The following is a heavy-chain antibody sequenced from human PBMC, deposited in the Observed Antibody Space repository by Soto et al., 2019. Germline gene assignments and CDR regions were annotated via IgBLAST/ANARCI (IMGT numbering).Heavy chain of an antibody. CDR2: ISGSGGST. CDR1: GFTFSSYA. CDR3: AKGSYYYGSGSYYNAGYYYYYMDV. Sequence: GGSLRLSCAASGFTFSSYAMSWVRQAPGKGLEWVSAISGSGGSTYYADSVKGRFTISRDNSKNTLYLQMNGLRAEDTAVYYCAKGSYYYGSGSYYNAGYYYYYMDVWGKGTTVTVSS. J-gene: IGHJ6*03. V-gene: IGHV3-23*01. D-gene: IGHD3-10*01.